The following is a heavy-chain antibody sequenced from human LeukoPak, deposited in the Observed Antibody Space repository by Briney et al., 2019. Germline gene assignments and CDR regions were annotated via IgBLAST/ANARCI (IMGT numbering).Heavy chain of an antibody. CDR2: IYYSGST. J-gene: IGHJ4*02. CDR3: RIGRFGEEY. CDR1: GGSISSYY. Sequence: SETLSPTCTVSGGSISSYYWSWIRQPPGKGLEWIGYIYYSGSTNYNPSLKSRVTISVDTSKNQFSLKLSSVTAADTAVYYCRIGRFGEEYWGQGTLVTVSS. V-gene: IGHV4-59*08. D-gene: IGHD3-10*01.